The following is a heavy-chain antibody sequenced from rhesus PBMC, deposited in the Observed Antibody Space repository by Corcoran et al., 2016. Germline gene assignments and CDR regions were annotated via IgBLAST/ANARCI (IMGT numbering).Heavy chain of an antibody. J-gene: IGHJ5-1*01. D-gene: IGHD2-21*01. CDR1: GGSFSSYW. V-gene: IGHV4-80*01. Sequence: QVQLQESGPGLVKPSETLSLTCAVSGGSFSSYWWSWIRQPPGKGLEWIGEINGNTGSTTYHPALKSRVTISKDASKNQFSLQLSSVTAADTAVYYCARYCTGSGCYGVWGPGVLVTVSS. CDR2: INGNTGST. CDR3: ARYCTGSGCYGV.